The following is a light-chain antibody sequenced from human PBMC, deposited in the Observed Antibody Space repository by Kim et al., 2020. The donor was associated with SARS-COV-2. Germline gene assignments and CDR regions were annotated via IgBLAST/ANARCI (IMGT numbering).Light chain of an antibody. CDR1: GGSIDSSY. V-gene: IGLV6-57*03. CDR3: QSYDRNDQGV. CDR2: DDN. J-gene: IGLJ2*01. Sequence: KTVSISCTRSGGSIDSSYVQWYQQRPGSAPTTVFYDDNQRPSGVPDRFSGSIDSSSNSASLTISGLKTEDEADYYCQSYDRNDQGVFGGGTQLTVL.